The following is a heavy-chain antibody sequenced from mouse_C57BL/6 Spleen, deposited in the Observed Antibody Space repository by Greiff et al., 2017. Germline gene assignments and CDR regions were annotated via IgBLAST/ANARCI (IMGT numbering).Heavy chain of an antibody. CDR1: GYTFTSYW. CDR3: AKYCSNYEGYFGG. D-gene: IGHD2-5*01. V-gene: IGHV1-55*01. CDR2: IYPGSGST. J-gene: IGHJ1*03. Sequence: VQLQQSGAELVKPGASVKMSCKASGYTFTSYWITWVKQRPGQGLEWIGDIYPGSGSTNYNEKFKSKATLTVDTSSSTAYMQLSSLTSEDSAVYYCAKYCSNYEGYFGGWGTGTTVTVDS.